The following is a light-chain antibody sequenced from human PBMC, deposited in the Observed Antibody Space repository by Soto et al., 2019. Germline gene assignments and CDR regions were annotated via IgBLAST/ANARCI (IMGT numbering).Light chain of an antibody. CDR2: EVR. CDR1: SSDVGSYNY. V-gene: IGLV2-14*01. CDR3: SSYTDTGTHVV. Sequence: QSVLTQPASVSGSPGQSITISCTGTSSDVGSYNYVSWYQQHPGKAPKLMIYEVRNRPSGVSDRFSGSKSGKTASLTIFGLQAEDEADYYCSSYTDTGTHVVFGGGTKLTVL. J-gene: IGLJ2*01.